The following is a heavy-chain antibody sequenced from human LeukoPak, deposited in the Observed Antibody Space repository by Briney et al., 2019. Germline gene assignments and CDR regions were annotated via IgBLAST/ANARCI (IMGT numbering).Heavy chain of an antibody. CDR1: GFTFSSYA. D-gene: IGHD6-19*01. V-gene: IGHV3-23*01. CDR2: ISGSGGST. CDR3: AKLYSSGWYGYYYYYYMDV. J-gene: IGHJ6*03. Sequence: GGSLRLSCAASGFTFSSYAMSWVRQAPGKGLEWVSAISGSGGSTYYADSVKGRFTISRDNSKNTLYLQMNSLRAEDTAVYYRAKLYSSGWYGYYYYYYMDVWGKGTTVTISS.